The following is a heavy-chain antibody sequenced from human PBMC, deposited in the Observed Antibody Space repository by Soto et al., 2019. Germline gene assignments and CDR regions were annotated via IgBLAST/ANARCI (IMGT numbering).Heavy chain of an antibody. D-gene: IGHD2-8*01. Sequence: EVQLSHSGGGWVQPGGSLRLSCSASGFIFASYAMSWVRQATGTGLDWVSVISGSAGTTDYAGSVTGRFTISRDNSKNTLYLHMNSLKVEDTAVYYCAKNGPVDADAFESWGQGTMVTVSS. CDR3: AKNGPVDADAFES. CDR2: ISGSAGTT. CDR1: GFIFASYA. V-gene: IGHV3-23*01. J-gene: IGHJ3*01.